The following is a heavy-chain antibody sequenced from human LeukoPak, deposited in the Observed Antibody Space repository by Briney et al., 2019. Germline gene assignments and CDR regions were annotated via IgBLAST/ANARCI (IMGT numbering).Heavy chain of an antibody. CDR2: IWHDGSNK. J-gene: IGHJ4*02. CDR1: GFTFSSYG. D-gene: IGHD3-22*01. V-gene: IGHV3-33*01. Sequence: PGGSLRLSCAASGFTFSSYGMHWVRQAPGKGLEWVAVIWHDGSNKYYADSVKGRFTISRDNSKNTLYLQMNSLRAEDTAVYYCARSHYDSSGFGYWGQGTLVTVSS. CDR3: ARSHYDSSGFGY.